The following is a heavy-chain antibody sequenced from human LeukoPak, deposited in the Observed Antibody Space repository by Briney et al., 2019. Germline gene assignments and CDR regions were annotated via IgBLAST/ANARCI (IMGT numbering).Heavy chain of an antibody. CDR1: GGSISSRNW. CDR3: ARDTYYYDSSGENWFDP. D-gene: IGHD3-22*01. CDR2: IYHSGST. V-gene: IGHV4-4*02. Sequence: SGTLSLTCAVSGGSISSRNWWSWVRQPPGKGLEWIGEIYHSGSTNYNPSLKTRVTISVDKSKNQFSLKLSSVTAADTAVYYCARDTYYYDSSGENWFDPWGQGTLVTVSS. J-gene: IGHJ5*02.